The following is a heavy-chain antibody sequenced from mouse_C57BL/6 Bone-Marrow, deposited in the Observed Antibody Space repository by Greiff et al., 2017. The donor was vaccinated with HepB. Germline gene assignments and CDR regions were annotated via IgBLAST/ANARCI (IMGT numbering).Heavy chain of an antibody. D-gene: IGHD2-2*01. CDR3: ARFYYGYDY. CDR1: GFTFSSYG. J-gene: IGHJ2*01. CDR2: ISSGGSYT. V-gene: IGHV5-6*01. Sequence: VQLKQSGGDLVKPGGSLKLSCAASGFTFSSYGMSWVRQTPDKRLEWVATISSGGSYTYYPDSVKGRFTISRDNAKNTLYLQMSSLKSEDTAMYYCARFYYGYDYWGQGTTLTVSS.